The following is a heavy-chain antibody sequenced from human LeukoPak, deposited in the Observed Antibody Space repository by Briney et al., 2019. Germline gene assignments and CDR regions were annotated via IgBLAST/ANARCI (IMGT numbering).Heavy chain of an antibody. CDR3: AMGNWGDLYLDN. CDR2: TYYRSKWNH. V-gene: IGHV6-1*01. Sequence: TSQTLSLTCAISGDIVSSNRVAWNWIRQSPTRGLEWLGRTYYRSKWNHDYGVFVRGRITIYADTSKNEFHLHLNSVTPEDTAVYYCAMGNWGDLYLDNSGQGTLVTVSS. D-gene: IGHD7-27*01. CDR1: GDIVSSNRVA. J-gene: IGHJ4*02.